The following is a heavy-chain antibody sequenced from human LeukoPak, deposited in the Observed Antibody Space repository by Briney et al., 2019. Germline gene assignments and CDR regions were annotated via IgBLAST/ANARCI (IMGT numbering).Heavy chain of an antibody. CDR2: ISSSSSYT. Sequence: GRSLRLSCAASGFTFSDYYMSWIRQAPGKGLEWVSYISSSSSYTNYADSVKGRFTISRDNAKNSLYLQMNSLRAEDTAVYYCALAVLWFGEFSPYWGQGTLVTVSS. CDR1: GFTFSDYY. D-gene: IGHD3-10*01. J-gene: IGHJ4*02. V-gene: IGHV3-11*06. CDR3: ALAVLWFGEFSPY.